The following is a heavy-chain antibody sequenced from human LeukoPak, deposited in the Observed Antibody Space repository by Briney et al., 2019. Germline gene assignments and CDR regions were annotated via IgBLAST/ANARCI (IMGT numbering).Heavy chain of an antibody. Sequence: GGSLRLSCAAPGFTFSSYDMNWVRQATGKGLEWVSAIGTAGDTNYPGSVKGRFTISRENAKNSLYLQMNSLRAGDTAVYYCARAGGSSGWYDLGYWGQGTLVTVSS. D-gene: IGHD6-19*01. CDR2: IGTAGDT. CDR1: GFTFSSYD. CDR3: ARAGGSSGWYDLGY. J-gene: IGHJ4*02. V-gene: IGHV3-13*04.